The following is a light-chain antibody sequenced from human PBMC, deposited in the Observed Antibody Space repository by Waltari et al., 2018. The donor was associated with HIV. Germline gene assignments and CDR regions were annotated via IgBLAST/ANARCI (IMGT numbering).Light chain of an antibody. J-gene: IGKJ1*01. CDR1: QSIRTH. Sequence: DIHMTQSPSSLSASIGDRVTITCRASQSIRTHLHWYQQKPGQPPRLLIYGASSFQSPVPARFSGSGSGTDFTLTIDSLQPEDFATYYCQQSYNSPWTFGQGTRVEV. CDR3: QQSYNSPWT. CDR2: GAS. V-gene: IGKV1-39*01.